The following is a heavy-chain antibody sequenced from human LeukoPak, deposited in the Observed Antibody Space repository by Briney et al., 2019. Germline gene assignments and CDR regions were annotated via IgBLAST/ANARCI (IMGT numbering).Heavy chain of an antibody. CDR1: GFTLSSYS. Sequence: PGGSLRLSCAASGFTLSSYSMNWVRQAPGKGLEWVSSISSSSSYIYYADSVKGRFTISRDNVKNSLYLQMNSLRAEDTAVYYCARDFGAVAGTSSGSWGQGTLVTVSS. D-gene: IGHD6-19*01. J-gene: IGHJ5*02. CDR2: ISSSSSYI. V-gene: IGHV3-21*01. CDR3: ARDFGAVAGTSSGS.